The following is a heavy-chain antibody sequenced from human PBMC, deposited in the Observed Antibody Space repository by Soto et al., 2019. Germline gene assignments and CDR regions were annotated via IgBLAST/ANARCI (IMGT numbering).Heavy chain of an antibody. CDR3: ARVITIFGVAPLGMDV. CDR2: INPNSGGT. V-gene: IGHV1-2*02. J-gene: IGHJ6*02. Sequence: ASVKVSCEASGYTFTGYYMHWVRQAPGQGLEWMGWINPNSGGTNYAQKFQGRVTMTRDTSISTAYMELSRLRSDDTAVYYCARVITIFGVAPLGMDVWGQGTTVTVSS. CDR1: GYTFTGYY. D-gene: IGHD3-3*01.